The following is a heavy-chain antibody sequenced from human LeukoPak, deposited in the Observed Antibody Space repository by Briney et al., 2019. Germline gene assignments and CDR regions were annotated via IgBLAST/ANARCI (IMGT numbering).Heavy chain of an antibody. D-gene: IGHD4-11*01. CDR2: INPSGGST. CDR3: ARDTPPDSIPPYYYYGMDV. Sequence: ASVKVSCKASGYTFTSYYMHWVRQAPGQGLEWMGIINPSGGSTSYAQKFQGRVTMTRDTSTSTVYMELSSLRSEDTAVYYCARDTPPDSIPPYYYYGMDVWGQGTTVTVSS. CDR1: GYTFTSYY. V-gene: IGHV1-46*01. J-gene: IGHJ6*02.